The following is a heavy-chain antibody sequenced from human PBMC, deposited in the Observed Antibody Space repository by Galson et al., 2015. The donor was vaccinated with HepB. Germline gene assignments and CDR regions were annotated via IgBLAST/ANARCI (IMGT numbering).Heavy chain of an antibody. V-gene: IGHV1-46*01. CDR1: GYAFTNYY. D-gene: IGHD1-7*01. CDR3: ARDGDWHYARGYNGMDV. J-gene: IGHJ6*02. Sequence: SVKVSCKASGYAFTNYYIHWVRQAPGQGLEWMGIIYAIDGSTSYAQKFQGRVTMTRDTSSTTVYMELSGLRSDDTALYFCARDGDWHYARGYNGMDVWGQGTTVIVSS. CDR2: IYAIDGST.